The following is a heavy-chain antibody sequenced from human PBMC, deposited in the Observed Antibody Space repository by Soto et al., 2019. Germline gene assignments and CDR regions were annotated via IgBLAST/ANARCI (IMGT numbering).Heavy chain of an antibody. CDR1: GFTFSSYA. V-gene: IGHV3-30-3*01. J-gene: IGHJ4*02. CDR3: ARDQGGGLAEYYFDY. D-gene: IGHD3-10*01. CDR2: ISYDGSNK. Sequence: QVQLVESGGGVVQPGRSLRLSCAASGFTFSSYAMHCVRQAPGKGLEWVAVISYDGSNKYYADSVKGRFTISRDNSKNTLYLQMNSLRAEDTAVYYCARDQGGGLAEYYFDYWGQGTLVTVSS.